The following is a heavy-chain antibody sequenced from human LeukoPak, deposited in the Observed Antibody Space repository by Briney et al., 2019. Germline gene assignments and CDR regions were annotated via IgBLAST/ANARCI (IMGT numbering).Heavy chain of an antibody. CDR2: FYYSGSS. D-gene: IGHD6-13*01. CDR3: ARGSWYGHFDY. CDR1: GGSISSYY. V-gene: IGHV4-59*01. J-gene: IGHJ4*02. Sequence: SETLSLTCTVSGGSISSYYWSWIRQPPGKGLEWIGHFYYSGSSNYNPSLKSRVTISVDTSKNQFSLKLSSVTAADTAVYYRARGSWYGHFDYWGQGTLVTVSS.